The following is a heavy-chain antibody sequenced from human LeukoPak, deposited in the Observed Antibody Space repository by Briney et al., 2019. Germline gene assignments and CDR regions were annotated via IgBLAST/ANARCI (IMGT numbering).Heavy chain of an antibody. CDR1: GYTFTSYG. Sequence: ASVKVSCKASGYTFTSYGISWVRQAPGQGLEWMGWINAYNGNTNYAQKLQGRVTMTTDTSTSTAYMELRSLRSDDTAVYYCARAILVATNTAVDFDYWGQGTLVTVSS. CDR2: INAYNGNT. J-gene: IGHJ4*02. CDR3: ARAILVATNTAVDFDY. V-gene: IGHV1-18*04. D-gene: IGHD5-12*01.